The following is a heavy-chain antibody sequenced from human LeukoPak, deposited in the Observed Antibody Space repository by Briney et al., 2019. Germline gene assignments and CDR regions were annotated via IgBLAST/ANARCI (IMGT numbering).Heavy chain of an antibody. D-gene: IGHD3-22*01. Sequence: GGSLRHSCAASGFSLTTYAMGWVRQAPGKGLEWVAVISYDGSNKYYADSVKGRFTISRDNSKNTLYLQMNSLRAEDTAVYYCAKDPVSSYYYDSSGYYFDYWGQGTLVTVSS. CDR3: AKDPVSSYYYDSSGYYFDY. CDR2: ISYDGSNK. CDR1: GFSLTTYA. J-gene: IGHJ4*02. V-gene: IGHV3-30*04.